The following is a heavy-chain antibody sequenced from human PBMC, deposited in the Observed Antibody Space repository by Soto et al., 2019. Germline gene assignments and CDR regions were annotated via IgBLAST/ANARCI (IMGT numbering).Heavy chain of an antibody. D-gene: IGHD6-13*01. V-gene: IGHV3-30*18. CDR3: AKDGVEGIASFSPWFDP. J-gene: IGHJ5*02. Sequence: GGSLRLSCAASAFTFSSYGMHWVRQAPGKGLEWVAVISYDGSNKYYADSVKGRFTISRDNSKNTLYLQMNSLRAEDTAVSYCAKDGVEGIASFSPWFDPWGQGTLVTVSS. CDR2: ISYDGSNK. CDR1: AFTFSSYG.